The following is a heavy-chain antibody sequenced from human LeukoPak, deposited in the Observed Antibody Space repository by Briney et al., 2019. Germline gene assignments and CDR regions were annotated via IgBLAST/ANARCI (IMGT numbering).Heavy chain of an antibody. D-gene: IGHD1-26*01. V-gene: IGHV5-51*01. J-gene: IGHJ4*02. Sequence: GESLKISCKGSGYSFTSYWIGWVRQMPGKGLEWMGIIYPGDSDTRYSPSFQGQFTISADKSTRTAYMQWSSLKASHPAMYYRARPERIVGATAYWGQGTLVTVSS. CDR1: GYSFTSYW. CDR2: IYPGDSDT. CDR3: ARPERIVGATAY.